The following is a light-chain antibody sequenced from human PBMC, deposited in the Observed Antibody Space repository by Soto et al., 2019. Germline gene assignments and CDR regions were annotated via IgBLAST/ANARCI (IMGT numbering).Light chain of an antibody. Sequence: EIVMTQSPATLSVSPGERATLSCRASQSVSSNLAWYQQKRGQAPRLLIYGASTMATGLSARFSGSGSETEYTLTISRLQPEDCAVYYCQQYNNWPLRTFGQGTKVELK. V-gene: IGKV3-15*01. J-gene: IGKJ1*01. CDR3: QQYNNWPLRT. CDR1: QSVSSN. CDR2: GAS.